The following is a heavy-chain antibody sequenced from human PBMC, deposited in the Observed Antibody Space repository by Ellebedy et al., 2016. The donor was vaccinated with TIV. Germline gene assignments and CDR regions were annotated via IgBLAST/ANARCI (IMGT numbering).Heavy chain of an antibody. CDR1: GFTVSSNY. D-gene: IGHD6-6*01. CDR2: IYSGGSI. CDR3: ARGRPNYYYYGMDV. Sequence: GESLKISXAASGFTVSSNYMSWVRQAPGKGLEWVSVIYSGGSIYYADSVKGRFTISRDNAKNSLYLQMNSLRAEDTAVYYCARGRPNYYYYGMDVWGQGTTVTVSS. V-gene: IGHV3-53*01. J-gene: IGHJ6*02.